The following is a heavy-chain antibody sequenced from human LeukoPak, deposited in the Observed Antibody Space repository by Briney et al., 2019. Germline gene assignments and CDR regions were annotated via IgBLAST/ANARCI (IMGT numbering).Heavy chain of an antibody. D-gene: IGHD3-10*01. V-gene: IGHV3-30-3*01. Sequence: GGSLRLSCAASGFTFSSYAVHWVRQAPGKGLEWVAVISYDGSNKYYADSVKGRFTISRDNSKNTLYLQMNSLRAEDTAVYYCARAMVRGAQRGDAFDIWGQGTMVTVSS. CDR2: ISYDGSNK. CDR1: GFTFSSYA. CDR3: ARAMVRGAQRGDAFDI. J-gene: IGHJ3*02.